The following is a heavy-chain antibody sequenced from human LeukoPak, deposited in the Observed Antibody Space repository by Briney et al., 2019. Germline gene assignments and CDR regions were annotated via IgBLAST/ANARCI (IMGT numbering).Heavy chain of an antibody. CDR3: ASGGPRVGATENDKDY. CDR2: INAGNGNT. Sequence: ASVKVSCKASGYTFTSYAMHWVRQAPGQRLEWMGWINAGNGNTKYSQKFQGRVTITRDTSASTAYMELSSLRSEDTAVYYCASGGPRVGATENDKDYWGQGTLVTVSS. CDR1: GYTFTSYA. D-gene: IGHD1-26*01. J-gene: IGHJ4*02. V-gene: IGHV1-3*01.